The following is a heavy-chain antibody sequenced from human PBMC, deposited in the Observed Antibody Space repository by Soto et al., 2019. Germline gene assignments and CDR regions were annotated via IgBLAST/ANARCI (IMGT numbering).Heavy chain of an antibody. CDR3: ASESGGRSCFFDI. D-gene: IGHD1-26*01. V-gene: IGHV4-59*01. J-gene: IGHJ3*02. Sequence: SETLSLTCTVFGGSIRSYYWSWVRRPPGKGLEWIGYVYNSGSTTYSPSFKSRVTISADTSRNQFSLKLTSVTAADTAVYYCASESGGRSCFFDIWATGTMVT. CDR2: VYNSGST. CDR1: GGSIRSYY.